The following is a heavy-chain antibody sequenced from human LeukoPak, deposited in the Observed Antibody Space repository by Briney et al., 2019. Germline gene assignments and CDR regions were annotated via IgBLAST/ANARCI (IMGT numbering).Heavy chain of an antibody. D-gene: IGHD6-13*01. CDR2: IWYDGSNK. J-gene: IGHJ4*02. Sequence: GGSLRLSCAASGFTFSSYGMHWVRQAPGKGLEWVAVIWYDGSNKYYADSVKGRFTISRDNSKNTLYLQMNSLRAEDTAVYYCAKEGSSWSSSDFDYGGQGTLVTVSS. CDR1: GFTFSSYG. V-gene: IGHV3-33*06. CDR3: AKEGSSWSSSDFDY.